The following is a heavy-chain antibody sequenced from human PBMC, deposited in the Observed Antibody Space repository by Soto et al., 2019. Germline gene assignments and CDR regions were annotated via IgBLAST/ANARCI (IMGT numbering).Heavy chain of an antibody. D-gene: IGHD1-20*01. CDR2: IYPGDSDT. V-gene: IGHV5-51*01. J-gene: IGHJ4*02. Sequence: RGESLKISCKGSGYSFGSYWIGWVRQMSGKGLEWMGIIYPGDSDTRYSPSFQGQVSISADKSINTAYLQWNSLKTSDTAMYYCASRITGGFDYWGQGTPVTVSS. CDR1: GYSFGSYW. CDR3: ASRITGGFDY.